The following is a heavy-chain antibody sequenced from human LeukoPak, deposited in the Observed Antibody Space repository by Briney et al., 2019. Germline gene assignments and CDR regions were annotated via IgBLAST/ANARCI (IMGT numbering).Heavy chain of an antibody. V-gene: IGHV6-1*01. CDR3: AREGSEGYLFDY. D-gene: IGHD1-1*01. Sequence: PSQTLSLTCAISGDSVSSSSAAWSWIRQSPSRGLEWLRRTYYRSKWYNDYAVSVKSRITINPDTSKNQFSLQVNSMTPEDTAVYYCAREGSEGYLFDYWGQGTLVTVSS. CDR2: TYYRSKWYN. J-gene: IGHJ4*02. CDR1: GDSVSSSSAA.